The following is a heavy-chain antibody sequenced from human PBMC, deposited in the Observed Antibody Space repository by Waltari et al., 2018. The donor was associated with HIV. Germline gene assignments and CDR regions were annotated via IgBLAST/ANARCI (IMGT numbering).Heavy chain of an antibody. CDR3: ARSRHDYYDSSGYYRGAFDI. J-gene: IGHJ3*02. CDR2: IYYNENT. CDR1: GGSVSRSDYS. Sequence: QVQLQESGPGLVKPSQTLSTPCTVSGGSVSRSDYSWNWVRQPPGKGLEWIGYIYYNENTYYNPSLKSRLTISLDRSKSQFSLKLSSVTAADTAVYYCARSRHDYYDSSGYYRGAFDIWGQGTMVPVSS. D-gene: IGHD3-22*01. V-gene: IGHV4-30-4*08.